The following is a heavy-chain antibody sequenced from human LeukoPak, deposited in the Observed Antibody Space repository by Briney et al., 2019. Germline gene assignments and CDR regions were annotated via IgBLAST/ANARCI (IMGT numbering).Heavy chain of an antibody. CDR2: INPSDGST. CDR3: ARDLIMTLHLDFDY. V-gene: IGHV1-46*01. Sequence: ASVKVSCKASGYTFTSYYVHWVRQAPGQGLEWMGIINPSDGSTNYAQKFQGRVTVTRDTSTSTVYMELSSLRSEDTAVYYCARDLIMTLHLDFDYWGQGTLVTVSS. D-gene: IGHD3-16*01. CDR1: GYTFTSYY. J-gene: IGHJ4*02.